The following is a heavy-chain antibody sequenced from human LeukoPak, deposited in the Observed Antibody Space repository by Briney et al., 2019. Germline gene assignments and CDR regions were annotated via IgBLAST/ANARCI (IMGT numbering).Heavy chain of an antibody. CDR3: AKDFVARNGVYDAFDV. Sequence: GGSLRLSCAASGVTVGNNYMIWVRQAPGKGLEWVSHITGGGERTYFADSVKGRFTMSRDNSKNTLYLQMSSLRAEDTAVYYCAKDFVARNGVYDAFDVWGQGTMVSVS. D-gene: IGHD5-24*01. J-gene: IGHJ3*01. CDR2: ITGGGERT. CDR1: GVTVGNNY. V-gene: IGHV3-23*01.